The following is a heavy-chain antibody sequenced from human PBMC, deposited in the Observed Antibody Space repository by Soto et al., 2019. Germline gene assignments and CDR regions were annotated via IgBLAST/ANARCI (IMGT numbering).Heavy chain of an antibody. CDR1: GFTFTSSA. V-gene: IGHV1-58*01. CDR3: AADRYAVHGEASSRYYSYYYGMDV. Sequence: ASVKVSCKASGFTFTSSAVQWVRQARGQRLEWIGWIVVGSGNTNYAQKFQERVTITRDMSTSTAYMELSSLRSEDTAVYYCAADRYAVHGEASSRYYSYYYGMDVWGQGTTVTVSS. D-gene: IGHD3-22*01. CDR2: IVVGSGNT. J-gene: IGHJ6*02.